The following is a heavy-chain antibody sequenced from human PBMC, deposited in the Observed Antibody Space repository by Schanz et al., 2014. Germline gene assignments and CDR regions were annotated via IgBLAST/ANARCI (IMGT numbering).Heavy chain of an antibody. CDR2: TRYDGNNK. J-gene: IGHJ4*02. CDR3: AQSKTQLPLVDY. D-gene: IGHD2-21*01. V-gene: IGHV3-33*08. CDR1: GFTFSTSA. Sequence: VQLLESGGGLVQPGGSLRLSCEASGFTFSTSAMSWVRQAPGKGLEWVAATRYDGNNKYYVDSVKGRFTISRDNSMNTLHLQMDGLRVEDTAVYYCAQSKTQLPLVDYWGQGTLVTVSS.